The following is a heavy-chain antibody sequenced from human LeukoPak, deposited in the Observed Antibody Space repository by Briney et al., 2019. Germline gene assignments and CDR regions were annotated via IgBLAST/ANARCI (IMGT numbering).Heavy chain of an antibody. CDR3: AKIRDSSGLDY. V-gene: IGHV3-23*01. J-gene: IGHJ4*02. CDR1: GFTFSSYA. D-gene: IGHD3-22*01. CDR2: ISGSGGTT. Sequence: GASLRLSCAASGFTFSSYAMSWVRQAPGKGLEWVSSISGSGGTTYYADSVKGRFTISRDNSKNTLYLQMNSLRGEDTAVYYCAKIRDSSGLDYWGQGTLVTVSS.